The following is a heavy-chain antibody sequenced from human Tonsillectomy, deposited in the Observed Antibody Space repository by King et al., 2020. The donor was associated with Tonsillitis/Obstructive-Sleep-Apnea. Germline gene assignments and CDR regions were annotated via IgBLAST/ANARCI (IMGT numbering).Heavy chain of an antibody. J-gene: IGHJ4*02. CDR2: INPNSGGT. CDR3: ASGGYCIGGICHGAGH. V-gene: IGHV1-2*06. Sequence: VQLVESGAEVKKPGASVRVSCKASGYTFTGHYMHWVRQAPGQGLEWMGRINPNSGGTNYAQKFQGRVTMTRDTSITTAYMELTSLRSDDTALYYCASGGYCIGGICHGAGHGGQGTLVTVSS. D-gene: IGHD2-15*01. CDR1: GYTFTGHY.